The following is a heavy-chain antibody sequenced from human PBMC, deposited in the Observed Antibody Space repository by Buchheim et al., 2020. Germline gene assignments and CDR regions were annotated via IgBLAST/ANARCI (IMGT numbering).Heavy chain of an antibody. CDR3: ASGRPGGDRPTDY. J-gene: IGHJ4*02. Sequence: QVQLQESGPGLVKPSQTLSLTCAVSGGSISSGGYSWSWIRQPPGKGLEWIGYIYYSGSTDYNPYLKSRVTISVDTSKNQFSLMLSSVTAAATAVYYCASGRPGGDRPTDYWGQGTL. V-gene: IGHV4-30-4*07. CDR1: GGSISSGGYS. CDR2: IYYSGST.